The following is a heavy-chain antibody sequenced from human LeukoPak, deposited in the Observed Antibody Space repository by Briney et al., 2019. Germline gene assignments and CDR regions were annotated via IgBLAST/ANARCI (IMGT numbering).Heavy chain of an antibody. CDR1: GFTVSTNY. CDR2: IYSGGST. CDR3: ARSPGVEMAIFDY. V-gene: IGHV3-53*01. J-gene: IGHJ4*02. Sequence: GGSLRLSCAAFGFTVSTNYMSWVRQAPGKGLEWVSVIYSGGSTYYADSVKGRFTISRDNSKNTLYLQMNSLRAEDTAVYYCARSPGVEMAIFDYWGQGTLVTVSS. D-gene: IGHD5-24*01.